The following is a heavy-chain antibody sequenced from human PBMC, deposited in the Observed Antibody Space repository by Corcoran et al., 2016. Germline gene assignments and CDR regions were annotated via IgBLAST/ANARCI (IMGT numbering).Heavy chain of an antibody. D-gene: IGHD1-7*01. Sequence: QVQLVQSGAEVKKPGSSVKVSCKASGGTFSSYAISWVRQAPGQGLEWMGGIIPIFGTANYAQKFQGRVTITADESTSTAYMELSSLRSEDTAVYYCAGITGTTKDYYDYGMDVWGQGTTVTVSS. CDR1: GGTFSSYA. CDR2: IIPIFGTA. J-gene: IGHJ6*02. CDR3: AGITGTTKDYYDYGMDV. V-gene: IGHV1-69*01.